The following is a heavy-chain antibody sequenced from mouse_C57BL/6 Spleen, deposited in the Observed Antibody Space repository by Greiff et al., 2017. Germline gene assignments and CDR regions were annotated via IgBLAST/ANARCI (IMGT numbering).Heavy chain of an antibody. D-gene: IGHD4-1*02. CDR1: GYAFSSYW. V-gene: IGHV1-80*01. J-gene: IGHJ4*01. CDR2: IYPGDGDT. Sequence: QVQLQQSGAELVKPGASVKISCKASGYAFSSYWMNWVKQRPGKGLEWIGQIYPGDGDTNYNGKFKGKATLTADKSSSTAYMQLSSLTSEDSAVYFCARQLGEGYAMDYWGQGTSVTVSS. CDR3: ARQLGEGYAMDY.